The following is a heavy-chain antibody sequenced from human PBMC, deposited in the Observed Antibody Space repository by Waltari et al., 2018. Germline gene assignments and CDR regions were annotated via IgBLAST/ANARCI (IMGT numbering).Heavy chain of an antibody. CDR1: GFTFSRYG. J-gene: IGHJ1*01. V-gene: IGHV3-33*01. CDR2: IWYDGSNK. CDR3: ASGYYYDSSGYDAEYFQH. D-gene: IGHD3-22*01. Sequence: QVQLVESGGGVVQPGRSLRLSCAASGFTFSRYGMPWVRQAPGKGLEWVAVIWYDGSNKYYADSVKGRFTISRDNSKNTLYLQMNSLRAEDTAVYYCASGYYYDSSGYDAEYFQHWGQGTLVTVSS.